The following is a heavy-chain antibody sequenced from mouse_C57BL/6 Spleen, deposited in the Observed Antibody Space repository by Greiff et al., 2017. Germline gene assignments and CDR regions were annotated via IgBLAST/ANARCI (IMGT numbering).Heavy chain of an antibody. CDR1: GYSFTSYY. D-gene: IGHD2-3*01. CDR3: ARWLLNYFDY. V-gene: IGHV1-66*01. Sequence: QVQLKQSGPELVKPGASVKISCKASGYSFTSYYIHWVKQRPGQGLEWIGWIYPGSGNTKYNEKFKGKATLTADTSSSTAYMQLSSLTSEDSAVYYCARWLLNYFDYWGQGTTLTVSS. J-gene: IGHJ2*01. CDR2: IYPGSGNT.